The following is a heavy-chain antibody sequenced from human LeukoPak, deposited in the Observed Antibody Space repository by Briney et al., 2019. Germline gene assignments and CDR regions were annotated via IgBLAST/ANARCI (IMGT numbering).Heavy chain of an antibody. CDR3: ARDLHTFGFDY. V-gene: IGHV1-2*06. Sequence: ASVKVSCKASGYTFTGYYMHWVRQAPGQGLEWMGRINPNSGGTNYAQKFQGRVTTTRDTSISTAYMELSRLRSDDTAVYYCARDLHTFGFDYWGQGTLVTVSS. CDR2: INPNSGGT. D-gene: IGHD3-16*01. J-gene: IGHJ4*02. CDR1: GYTFTGYY.